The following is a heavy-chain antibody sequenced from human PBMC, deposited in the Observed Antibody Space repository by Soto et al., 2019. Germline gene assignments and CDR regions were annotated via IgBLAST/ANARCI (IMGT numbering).Heavy chain of an antibody. CDR3: ATISIFGVVIPRA. J-gene: IGHJ4*02. V-gene: IGHV1-3*01. D-gene: IGHD3-3*01. CDR1: GYTFPSYA. Sequence: ASVKVSCKASGYTFPSYAVHWVRQAPGQRLEWMGWINAGNGNTKYSQKFQGRVTITRDTSASTAYMELSSLRSEDTAVYYCATISIFGVVIPRAWGQGTLVTVSS. CDR2: INAGNGNT.